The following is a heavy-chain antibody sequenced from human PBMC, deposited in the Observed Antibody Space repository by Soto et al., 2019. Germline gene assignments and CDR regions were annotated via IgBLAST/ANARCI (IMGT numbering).Heavy chain of an antibody. CDR1: GGSINSDEYY. J-gene: IGHJ5*02. D-gene: IGHD6-13*01. V-gene: IGHV4-30-4*01. Sequence: SETLSLTCTVSGGSINSDEYYWSWIRQPPGRGLEWIGHISYSGSTYYSPSLKSRLTISIDTSKNQFSLKLTSVTAADAAVYFCARDRGSSWMYKWFDPWGQGTLATVSS. CDR3: ARDRGSSWMYKWFDP. CDR2: ISYSGST.